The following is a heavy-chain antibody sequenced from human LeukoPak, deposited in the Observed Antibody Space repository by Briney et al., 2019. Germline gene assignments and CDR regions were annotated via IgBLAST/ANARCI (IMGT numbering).Heavy chain of an antibody. CDR3: VRETTYYGDYGH. V-gene: IGHV3-74*01. CDR2: INSAVSST. D-gene: IGHD4-17*01. J-gene: IGHJ4*02. Sequence: GGSLRLSCAASGFTFSSYWMHWVRQAPGQGLVWVSRINSAVSSTSYAGSVKGRFTISRDNAKNTLYLQMNSLRAEDTAVYYCVRETTYYGDYGHWGQGTLVTVSS. CDR1: GFTFSSYW.